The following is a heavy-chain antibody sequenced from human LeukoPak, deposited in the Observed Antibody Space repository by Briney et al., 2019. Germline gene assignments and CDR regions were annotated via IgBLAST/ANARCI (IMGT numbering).Heavy chain of an antibody. CDR3: ARAGDPDYKYSSSPFDI. V-gene: IGHV3-23*01. D-gene: IGHD6-6*01. Sequence: PGGSLRLSCAASGFTFSSYWMSWVRQAPGKGLEWVAGISDSGGRTNYADSVKGRFTISRDNAKNSLYLQMNSLRAEDTALYYCARAGDPDYKYSSSPFDIWGQGTMVTVSS. CDR2: ISDSGGRT. J-gene: IGHJ3*02. CDR1: GFTFSSYW.